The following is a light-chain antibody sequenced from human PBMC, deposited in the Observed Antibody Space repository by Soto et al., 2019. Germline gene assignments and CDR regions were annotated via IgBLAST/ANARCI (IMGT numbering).Light chain of an antibody. CDR1: QSVSNNY. CDR2: GIS. CDR3: QQYGTTRYT. Sequence: EIVLTQSPGTLSLSPGEGVTLSCRASQSVSNNYLAWYQQKPGQAPRLLIYGISRRATGIPDRFSGSGSGTDFALAISRLEPEDSAVYYCQQYGTTRYTFGHGTKLEIK. J-gene: IGKJ2*01. V-gene: IGKV3-20*01.